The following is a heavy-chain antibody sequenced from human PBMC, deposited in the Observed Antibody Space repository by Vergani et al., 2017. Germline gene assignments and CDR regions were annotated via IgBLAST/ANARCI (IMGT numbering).Heavy chain of an antibody. Sequence: QLQLQESGPGLVKPSETLSLTCTVSGDSISSSSYYWGWIRQPPGKGLEWIGSIYNSGSTYYNPSLKSRVTISVDTSKNQFSLKLSSVTAADTAVYYCARRYSSGWYLGYYFDYWGQGTLVTVSS. CDR1: GDSISSSSYY. CDR2: IYNSGST. V-gene: IGHV4-39*01. J-gene: IGHJ4*02. D-gene: IGHD6-19*01. CDR3: ARRYSSGWYLGYYFDY.